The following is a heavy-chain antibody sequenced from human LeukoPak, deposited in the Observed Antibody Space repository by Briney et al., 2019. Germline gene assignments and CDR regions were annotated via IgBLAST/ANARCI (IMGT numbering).Heavy chain of an antibody. V-gene: IGHV3-30*02. J-gene: IGHJ6*03. Sequence: GGSLRLSCAASGFTFSSYGMHWVRQAPGKGLEWVAFIRYDGSNKYYADSVKGRFTISRDNSKNTLYLQMNSLRAEDTAVYYCAKDDSSTYYYYYYYMDVWGKGTTVTVSS. CDR1: GFTFSSYG. D-gene: IGHD6-13*01. CDR3: AKDDSSTYYYYYYYMDV. CDR2: IRYDGSNK.